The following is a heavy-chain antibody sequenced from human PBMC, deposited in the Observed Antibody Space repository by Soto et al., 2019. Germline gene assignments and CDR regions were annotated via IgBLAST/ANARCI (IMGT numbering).Heavy chain of an antibody. D-gene: IGHD3-3*01. V-gene: IGHV4-30-4*01. J-gene: IGHJ4*02. CDR2: IYYSGSS. CDR3: ARTVDFWSGHYHY. CDR1: GDSITTSDYY. Sequence: PSETLSLTCSVSGDSITTSDYYWSWIRQPPGKGLEWLGYIYYSGSSYYNPSLKGRATISVDTSKNQFSLKLSSVTAADTAMYYCARTVDFWSGHYHYWGPGTLVTVSS.